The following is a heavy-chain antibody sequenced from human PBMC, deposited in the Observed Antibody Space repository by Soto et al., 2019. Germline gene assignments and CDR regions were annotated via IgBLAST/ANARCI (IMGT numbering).Heavy chain of an antibody. D-gene: IGHD2-21*01. V-gene: IGHV1-58*01. Sequence: SVKVSCKASGFTFTSSAVQWVRQARGQRLEWIGWIVVGSGNTNYAQKFQERVTITRDMSTSTAYMELSSLRSEDTAVYYCAAGPMIGGYYYFDYWGQGTLATVSS. CDR3: AAGPMIGGYYYFDY. CDR1: GFTFTSSA. CDR2: IVVGSGNT. J-gene: IGHJ4*02.